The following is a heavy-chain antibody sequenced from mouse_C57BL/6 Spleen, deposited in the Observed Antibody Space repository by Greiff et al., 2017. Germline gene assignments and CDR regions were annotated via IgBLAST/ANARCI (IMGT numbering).Heavy chain of an antibody. D-gene: IGHD2-1*01. J-gene: IGHJ1*03. CDR2: IDPSDSYT. V-gene: IGHV1-50*01. Sequence: QVQLQQPGAELVKPGASVKLSCKASGYTFTSYWMQWVKQRPGQGLEWIGEIDPSDSYTNYNHKFKGKATLTVDTSSSTAYMQLSSLTSEDSAVYYCARRYGNYWYFDVWGTGTTVTVAS. CDR3: ARRYGNYWYFDV. CDR1: GYTFTSYW.